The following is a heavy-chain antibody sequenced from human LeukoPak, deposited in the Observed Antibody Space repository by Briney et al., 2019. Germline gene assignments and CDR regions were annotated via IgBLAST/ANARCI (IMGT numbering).Heavy chain of an antibody. V-gene: IGHV3-64D*09. J-gene: IGHJ4*02. D-gene: IGHD2-21*02. CDR1: GFSFSTYA. CDR2: VSSNGARS. Sequence: PGGSLRLSCSASGFSFSTYAMHWVRPAPGKGMEYVSAVSSNGARSYYADSVKGRFTMSRDNFKNTLNLQMSSLRPEDTAVYYCTGWRNDCYYFWGRGTLVTVSS. CDR3: TGWRNDCYYF.